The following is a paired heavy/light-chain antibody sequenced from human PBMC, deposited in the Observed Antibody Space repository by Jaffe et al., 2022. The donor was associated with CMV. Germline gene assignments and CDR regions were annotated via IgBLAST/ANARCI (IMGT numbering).Heavy chain of an antibody. V-gene: IGHV3-74*01. J-gene: IGHJ3*02. CDR1: EFTFSNYW. CDR2: VNIDGRST. Sequence: EVQLVESGGGLVQPGGSLRLSCAASEFTFSNYWMHWVRQGPGKGLVWVSRVNIDGRSTNYADFVKGRFTISRDNAKNTLYLQMNSLRAEDTAIYYCVREHRAFDIWGQGTMVTVSS. CDR3: VREHRAFDI.
Light chain of an antibody. Sequence: EIVMTQSPATLSVSPGERATLSCRASQSVSIKLAWYQQKPGQAPRLLIYGASTRATDIPARFSGSGSGTDFTLTISSLQSEDFAVYYCQQYNNWPPYTFGQGTKVEIK. CDR1: QSVSIK. CDR3: QQYNNWPPYT. CDR2: GAS. V-gene: IGKV3-15*01. J-gene: IGKJ2*01.